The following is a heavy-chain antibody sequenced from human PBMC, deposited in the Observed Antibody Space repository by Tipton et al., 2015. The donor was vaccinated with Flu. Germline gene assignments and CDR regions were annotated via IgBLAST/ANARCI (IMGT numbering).Heavy chain of an antibody. CDR2: IHYSGST. Sequence: TLSLTCSVSGDSIGSDYYWGWIRQPPGKGLEWLGTIHYSGSTSYNPSLKSRVTISIDTSKNQFSLKLSSVTAADTAVFYCATRRTGSYSDYWGQGTLVTVSS. J-gene: IGHJ4*02. CDR3: ATRRTGSYSDY. V-gene: IGHV4-38-2*01. CDR1: GDSIGSDYY. D-gene: IGHD3/OR15-3a*01.